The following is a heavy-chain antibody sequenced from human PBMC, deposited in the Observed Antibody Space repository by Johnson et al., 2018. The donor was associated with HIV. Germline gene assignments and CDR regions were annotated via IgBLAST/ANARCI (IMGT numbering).Heavy chain of an antibody. J-gene: IGHJ3*02. CDR3: ARESRTTVEWGAFDI. CDR1: GFTFNDYA. V-gene: IGHV3-20*04. CDR2: INWNGGST. D-gene: IGHD1-26*01. Sequence: EVQLVESGGGVVQPGRSLRLSCAASGFTFNDYAMNWVRQPPGKGLEWVSGINWNGGSTGYADSVKGRFTISRDNSKNTLYLQMNSLRAEDTAVYYCARESRTTVEWGAFDIWGQGTMVTVSS.